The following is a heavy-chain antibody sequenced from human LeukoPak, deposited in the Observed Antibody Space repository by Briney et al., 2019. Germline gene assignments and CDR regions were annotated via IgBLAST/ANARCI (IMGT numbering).Heavy chain of an antibody. V-gene: IGHV4-30-2*01. CDR2: IYQSGST. J-gene: IGHJ5*02. D-gene: IGHD3-22*01. CDR3: ASQATYYYDSSGYFDP. Sequence: PSETLSLTCAVSGGSISSGGYSWSWIRQPPGKGLEWIGYIYQSGSTYYNPSLKSRVTISVDRSKNQFSLKLSSVTAADTAVYYCASQATYYYDSSGYFDPWGQGTLVTVSS. CDR1: GGSISSGGYS.